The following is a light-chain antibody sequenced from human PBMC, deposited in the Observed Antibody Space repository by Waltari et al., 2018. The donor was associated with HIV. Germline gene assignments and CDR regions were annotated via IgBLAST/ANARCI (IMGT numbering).Light chain of an antibody. CDR1: QGISSY. J-gene: IGKJ4*01. CDR3: QQLNSYPPT. V-gene: IGKV1-9*01. CDR2: AAS. Sequence: DIQLTQSPSFLSASVGDRVTITCRASQGISSYLAWYQQKPGKAPKLLIYAASTLQSGVPSRFSGSGSGTEFSLTISSLQPEDFATYYCQQLNSYPPTFGGGTKVEIK.